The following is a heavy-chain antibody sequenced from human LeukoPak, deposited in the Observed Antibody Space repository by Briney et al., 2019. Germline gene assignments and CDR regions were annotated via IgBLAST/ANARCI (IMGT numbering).Heavy chain of an antibody. CDR3: ARGRRGYYGSGSYYKVDWFDP. D-gene: IGHD3-10*01. Sequence: SETLSLTCAVYGGSFSGYYWSWIRQPPGKGLEGIGEINHSGSTNYNPSLKSRVTISVDTSKNQFSLKLSSVTAADTAVYYCARGRRGYYGSGSYYKVDWFDPWGQGTLVTVSS. CDR2: INHSGST. J-gene: IGHJ5*02. V-gene: IGHV4-34*01. CDR1: GGSFSGYY.